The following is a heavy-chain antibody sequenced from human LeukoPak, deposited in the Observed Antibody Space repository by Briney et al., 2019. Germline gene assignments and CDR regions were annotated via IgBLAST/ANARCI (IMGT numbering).Heavy chain of an antibody. CDR3: ARLGIITAAGSNDY. CDR1: EFTFSDYY. D-gene: IGHD6-13*01. CDR2: ISYSGDTI. Sequence: GSLRLSCAASEFTFSDYYMSWIRRAPGKGLEWVSYISYSGDTIYYADSVKGRFTVSRDNAKNSLYLQMNSLRAEDTAVYYCARLGIITAAGSNDYWGQGTLVTVSS. J-gene: IGHJ4*02. V-gene: IGHV3-11*01.